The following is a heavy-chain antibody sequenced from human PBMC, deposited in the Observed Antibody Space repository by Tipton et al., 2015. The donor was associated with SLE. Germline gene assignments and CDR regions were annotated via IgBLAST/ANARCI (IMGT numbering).Heavy chain of an antibody. CDR2: IKQDGSEK. CDR1: GFTFSSYW. D-gene: IGHD4-17*01. J-gene: IGHJ6*03. Sequence: GSLRLSCAASGFTFSSYWMSWVRQAPGKGLEWVANIKQDGSEKYYAESVKGRFTISRDSSNYTLSLQMNSLRAEDTAVYFCARNADYPHHDFNYYHMDVWGKGTTVTVSS. CDR3: ARNADYPHHDFNYYHMDV. V-gene: IGHV3-7*01.